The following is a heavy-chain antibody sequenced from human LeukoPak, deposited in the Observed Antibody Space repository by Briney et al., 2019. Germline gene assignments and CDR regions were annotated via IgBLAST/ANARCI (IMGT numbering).Heavy chain of an antibody. CDR2: IYATGSA. J-gene: IGHJ5*02. V-gene: IGHV4-61*02. CDR1: GDSIGSGSYY. CDR3: ARVSSSWFGGWLDP. D-gene: IGHD6-13*01. Sequence: PSQTLSLTCTVSGDSIGSGSYYWSWIRQPAGKGLEWIGRIYATGSANYSPSLKSRVTISVDTSKNQFSLKLSSVTAADTAVYYCARVSSSWFGGWLDPWGQGTLVTVSS.